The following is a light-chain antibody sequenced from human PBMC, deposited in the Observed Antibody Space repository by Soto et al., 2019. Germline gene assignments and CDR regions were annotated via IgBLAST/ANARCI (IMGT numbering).Light chain of an antibody. Sequence: IHMTQSPSSLSASVGDGVTITCQASQEISNSLNWYQQKPGKAPKLLIYDASNLETGVPSRFSGSRPGTNFTLTINSLQPEDFATYYCQQSYKTPQTFGQGTKVDIK. J-gene: IGKJ1*01. CDR1: QEISNS. CDR3: QQSYKTPQT. V-gene: IGKV1-33*01. CDR2: DAS.